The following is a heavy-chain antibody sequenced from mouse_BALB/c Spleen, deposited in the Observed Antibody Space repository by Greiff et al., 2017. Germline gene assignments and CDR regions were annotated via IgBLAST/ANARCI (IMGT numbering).Heavy chain of an antibody. J-gene: IGHJ4*01. CDR1: GFSFSSYG. CDR3: ARSPATLYAMDY. V-gene: IGHV5-6*01. D-gene: IGHD1-2*01. CDR2: ISSGGSYT. Sequence: DVQLVESGGDLVKPGGSLKLSCAASGFSFSSYGMSWVRQTPDKRLEWVATISSGGSYTYYPDSVKGRFTISRDNAKNTLYLQMSSLKSEDTAMYYCARSPATLYAMDYWGQGTSVTVSS.